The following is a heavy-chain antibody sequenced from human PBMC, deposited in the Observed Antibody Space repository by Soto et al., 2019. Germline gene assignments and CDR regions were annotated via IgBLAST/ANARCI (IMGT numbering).Heavy chain of an antibody. V-gene: IGHV1-18*01. J-gene: IGHJ5*02. Sequence: ASVKVSCKSSGYTFTSYGISWVRQAPGQGLEWMGWISAYNGNTNYAQKLQGRVTMTTDTSTSTAYMELRSLRSDDTAVYYCARAFQSYYYGSGSYYNGPDNWFDPWGQGTLVTVSS. CDR1: GYTFTSYG. D-gene: IGHD3-10*01. CDR2: ISAYNGNT. CDR3: ARAFQSYYYGSGSYYNGPDNWFDP.